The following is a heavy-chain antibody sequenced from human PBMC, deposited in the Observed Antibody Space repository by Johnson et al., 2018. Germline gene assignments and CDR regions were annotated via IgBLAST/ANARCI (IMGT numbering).Heavy chain of an antibody. V-gene: IGHV3-66*02. CDR2: FYSGGST. D-gene: IGHD5-24*01. CDR1: AFTVSSNY. CDR3: ARVATIDYYYYMDV. J-gene: IGHJ6*03. Sequence: VQLVESGGGLVQPGGSXRLSCAASAFTVSSNYMSWVRQAPGKGLEWGSVFYSGGSTYYADHVKGRVTISRDNSKNKLYLQMNSLRAGDTAVYYCARVATIDYYYYMDVWGKGTTVTVSS.